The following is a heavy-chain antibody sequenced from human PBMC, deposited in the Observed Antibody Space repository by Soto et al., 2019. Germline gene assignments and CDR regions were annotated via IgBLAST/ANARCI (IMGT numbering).Heavy chain of an antibody. V-gene: IGHV3-74*01. Sequence: EVQLVESGGDSAQPGGSLRLSCAASGFTFSNYWMYWVRQAPGKGPVWVSRIPGYGADTQYADSVKGRFTISRDYSGNTLFLQLTGLRAEDTGVYYCVRGSNGCSGLDYWGQGTLVTVTS. J-gene: IGHJ4*02. D-gene: IGHD3-10*02. CDR3: VRGSNGCSGLDY. CDR1: GFTFSNYW. CDR2: IPGYGADT.